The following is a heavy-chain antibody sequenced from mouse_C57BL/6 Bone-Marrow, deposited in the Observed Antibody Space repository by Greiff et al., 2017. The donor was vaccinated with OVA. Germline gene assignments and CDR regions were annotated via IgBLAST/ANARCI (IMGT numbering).Heavy chain of an antibody. CDR1: GYTFTDYY. CDR2: IFPGSGST. CDR3: ARSQTAQYYAMDY. Sequence: VQLQESGPELVKPGASVKISCKASGYTFTDYYINWVKQRPGQGLEWIGWIFPGSGSTYYNEKFKGKATLTVDKSSSTAYMLLSSLTSEDSAVYFCARSQTAQYYAMDYWGQGTSVTVSS. J-gene: IGHJ4*01. V-gene: IGHV1-75*01. D-gene: IGHD3-2*02.